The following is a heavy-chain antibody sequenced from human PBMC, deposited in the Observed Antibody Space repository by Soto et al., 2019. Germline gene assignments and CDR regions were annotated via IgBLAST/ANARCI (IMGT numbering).Heavy chain of an antibody. CDR2: VYHTGAT. Sequence: SETLSLTCTVSGASISSSYWSWIRQSPERGLEWIAYVYHTGATNYNPSLKSRVTVSLDTSKGQFSLNLTSLTTADTAVYFCARGGNRYSNVASGVGGFDYWGQGSLVTVSS. J-gene: IGHJ4*02. D-gene: IGHD5-12*01. V-gene: IGHV4-59*01. CDR3: ARGGNRYSNVASGVGGFDY. CDR1: GASISSSY.